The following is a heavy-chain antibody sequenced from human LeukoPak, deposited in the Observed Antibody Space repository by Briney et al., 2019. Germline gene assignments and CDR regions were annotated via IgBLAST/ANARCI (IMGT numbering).Heavy chain of an antibody. J-gene: IGHJ4*02. V-gene: IGHV3-23*01. CDR1: GFTFSSYA. CDR3: AKVRVAGTVDY. D-gene: IGHD6-19*01. CDR2: ISGSGGST. Sequence: GRSLRLSCAASGFTFSSYAMSWVCQAPGKGLEWVSAISGSGGSTYYADSVKGRFTISRDNSKNTLYLQMNSLRAEDTAVYYCAKVRVAGTVDYWGQGTLVTVSS.